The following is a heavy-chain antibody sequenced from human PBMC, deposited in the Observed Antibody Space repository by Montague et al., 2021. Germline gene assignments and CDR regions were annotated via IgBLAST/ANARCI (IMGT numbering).Heavy chain of an antibody. CDR2: IHYTGSA. V-gene: IGHV4-39*01. Sequence: SETLSLTCTVSGGSISSDNYYWAWIRQPPGKGLEWIGSIHYTGSAHYNPSLNSRVTISVDTSKNQFSLRLSSVTAADTAVYYCTRGEVAVTGIDYWGQGALVTVSS. CDR1: GGSISSDNYY. D-gene: IGHD6-19*01. J-gene: IGHJ4*02. CDR3: TRGEVAVTGIDY.